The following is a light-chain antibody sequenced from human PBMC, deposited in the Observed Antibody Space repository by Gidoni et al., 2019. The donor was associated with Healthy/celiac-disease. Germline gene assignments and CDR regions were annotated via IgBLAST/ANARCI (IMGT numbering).Light chain of an antibody. Sequence: AIRMTQSPSSFSASTGARVTITCRASQGISSYLAWYQQKPGKATKLLIYAASTLQSGVPSRFSGSGSGTDFTLTISCLQSEDFETYYCQQYYSYPWTFGQGTKVEIK. CDR1: QGISSY. CDR2: AAS. CDR3: QQYYSYPWT. J-gene: IGKJ1*01. V-gene: IGKV1-8*01.